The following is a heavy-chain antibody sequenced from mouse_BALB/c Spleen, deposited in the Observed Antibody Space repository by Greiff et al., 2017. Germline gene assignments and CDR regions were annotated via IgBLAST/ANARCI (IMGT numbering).Heavy chain of an antibody. CDR1: GFAFSSYG. CDR3: ARHGYDYDEAWFAY. V-gene: IGHV5-6*03. D-gene: IGHD2-4*01. CDR2: ISSGGSYT. J-gene: IGHJ3*01. Sequence: EVKLMESGGGLVKPGGSLKLSCAASGFAFSSYGMSWVRQTPDKRLEWVATISSGGSYTYYPESVKGRFTISRDNAKNTLYLQMSSLKSEDTAMYYCARHGYDYDEAWFAYWGQGTLVTVSA.